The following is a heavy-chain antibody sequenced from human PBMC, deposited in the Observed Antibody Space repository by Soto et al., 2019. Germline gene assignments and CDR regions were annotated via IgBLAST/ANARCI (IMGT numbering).Heavy chain of an antibody. CDR2: ISAYDGHT. V-gene: IGHV1-18*01. CDR3: ARDGTSGRLNYYYYGMDG. CDR1: GYTFASYG. D-gene: IGHD3-10*01. Sequence: ASVKVSCKASGYTFASYGITWVRQAPGQGLEWMGWISAYDGHTNYAQKLQGRVTLTTDTSTNTAYMELRSLRSDDTAVYYCARDGTSGRLNYYYYGMDGWGQGNTVTVSS. J-gene: IGHJ6*02.